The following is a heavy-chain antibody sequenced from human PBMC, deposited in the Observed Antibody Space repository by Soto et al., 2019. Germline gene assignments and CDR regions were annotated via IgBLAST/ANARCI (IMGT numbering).Heavy chain of an antibody. Sequence: QVQLVQSGAEVKKPGSSVKVSCKASGGTFSSGAISWVRQAPGQGLEWMGGIPPMFGTAKYTQKFQGRVTSSADKWTSTAYMELRSLRAEDSVVYYCAGFMAYCGGDCYFKSWGQGTLVTVSS. CDR1: GGTFSSGA. V-gene: IGHV1-69*06. D-gene: IGHD2-21*02. CDR3: AGFMAYCGGDCYFKS. J-gene: IGHJ5*02. CDR2: IPPMFGTA.